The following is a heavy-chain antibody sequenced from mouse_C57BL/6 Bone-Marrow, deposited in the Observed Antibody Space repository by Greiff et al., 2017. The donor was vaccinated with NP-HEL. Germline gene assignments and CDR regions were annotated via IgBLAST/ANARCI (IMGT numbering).Heavy chain of an antibody. Sequence: EVKLVESGGGLVKPGGSLKLSCAASGFTFSSYAMSWVRQTPEKRLEWVATISDGGSYTYYPDNVKGRFTISRDNAKNNLYLQMSHLKSEDTAMYYCARARTPAWFAYWGQGTLVTVSA. J-gene: IGHJ3*01. CDR2: ISDGGSYT. CDR3: ARARTPAWFAY. V-gene: IGHV5-4*03. CDR1: GFTFSSYA.